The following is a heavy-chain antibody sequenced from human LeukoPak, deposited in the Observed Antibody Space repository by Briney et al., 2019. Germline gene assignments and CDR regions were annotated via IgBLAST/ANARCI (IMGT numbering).Heavy chain of an antibody. V-gene: IGHV1-24*01. CDR1: GCTLTEVS. CDR2: FDPEDGET. J-gene: IGHJ4*02. CDR3: ATPYDYGDYFLGQ. Sequence: ASVKVSCKVSGCTLTEVSMHWVRQAPGKGLEWLGGFDPEDGETIYAQKFQGRVTMTEDTSTDTAYMELSSLRSEDTAVYYCATPYDYGDYFLGQWGQGTLVTVSS. D-gene: IGHD4-17*01.